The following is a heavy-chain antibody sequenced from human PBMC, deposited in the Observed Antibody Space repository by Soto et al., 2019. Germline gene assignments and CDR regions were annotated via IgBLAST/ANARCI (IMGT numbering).Heavy chain of an antibody. V-gene: IGHV3-23*01. D-gene: IGHD3-16*01. CDR2: ISATGGGT. CDR1: GFKFSNYA. J-gene: IGHJ4*02. CDR3: AKDRRAGGNSAFYFDF. Sequence: GGSLRLSCAASGFKFSNYAMSWVRQAPGKGLEWVSLISATGGGTYYADSVKGRFTISRDNSHNTLYLQVHSLTAEDTAVYYCAKDRRAGGNSAFYFDFWGQGAQVAVSS.